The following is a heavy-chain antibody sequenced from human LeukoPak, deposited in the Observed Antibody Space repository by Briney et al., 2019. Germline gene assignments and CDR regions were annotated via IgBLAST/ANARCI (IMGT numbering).Heavy chain of an antibody. CDR2: IYYSGST. CDR1: GGSFSGYY. CDR3: ARGLAAAAHGSRYFDL. V-gene: IGHV4-31*11. D-gene: IGHD6-13*01. J-gene: IGHJ2*01. Sequence: SETLSLTCAVYGGSFSGYYWSWIRQHPGKGLEWIGYIYYSGSTYYNPSLKSRVTISVDTSKNQFSLKLSSVTAADTAVYYCARGLAAAAHGSRYFDLWGRGTLVTVSS.